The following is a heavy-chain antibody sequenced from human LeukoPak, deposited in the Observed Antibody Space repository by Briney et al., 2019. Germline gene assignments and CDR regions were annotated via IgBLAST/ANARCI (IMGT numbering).Heavy chain of an antibody. CDR3: ARDDEEFGELSWFDP. Sequence: GASVKVSCKASGYTFTGYYTHWVRQAPGQGLEWMGWINSYNGNTTYAQKFQGRVTMTTDTSTTTAYMELRSLRSDDTAMYYCARDDEEFGELSWFDPWGQGTLVTVSS. J-gene: IGHJ5*02. CDR1: GYTFTGYY. D-gene: IGHD3-10*01. CDR2: INSYNGNT. V-gene: IGHV1-18*04.